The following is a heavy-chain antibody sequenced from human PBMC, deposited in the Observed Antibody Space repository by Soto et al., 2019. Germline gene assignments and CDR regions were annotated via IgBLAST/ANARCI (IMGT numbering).Heavy chain of an antibody. CDR1: GFTFSNAW. J-gene: IGHJ4*02. CDR2: IKSKTDGGTT. D-gene: IGHD1-26*01. Sequence: GESLKISCAASGFTFSNAWMSWVRQAPGKGLEWVGRIKSKTDGGTTDYAAPVKGRFTISRDDSKNTLYLQMNSLKTEDTAVYYCTTSPLVGATTYYFDYWGQGTLVTVSS. CDR3: TTSPLVGATTYYFDY. V-gene: IGHV3-15*01.